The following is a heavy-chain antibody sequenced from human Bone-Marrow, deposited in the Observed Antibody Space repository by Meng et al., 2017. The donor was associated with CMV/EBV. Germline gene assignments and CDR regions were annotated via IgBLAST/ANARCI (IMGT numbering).Heavy chain of an antibody. V-gene: IGHV1-69*05. CDR3: ARGNLWEFDY. CDR1: GGTYSSYA. J-gene: IGHJ4*02. CDR2: IIPIFGTA. Sequence: SCMGAGGTYSSYAVSWVRQAPGEGLEWMGGIIPIFGTATYAQKFRGRVTITTDESTSTDYVELSSLRSEETAVYCCARGNLWEFDYWGQGTLVTVSS. D-gene: IGHD1-26*01.